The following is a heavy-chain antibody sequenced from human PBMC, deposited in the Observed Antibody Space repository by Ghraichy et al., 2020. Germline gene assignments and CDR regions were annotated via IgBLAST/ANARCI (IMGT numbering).Heavy chain of an antibody. CDR2: IYTSGNT. CDR1: GGSIGNYY. D-gene: IGHD1-26*01. CDR3: ARRRRIGTRGDGLDV. Sequence: SETLSLTCIVSGGSIGNYYWTWIRQPPGMGLEWIGYIYTSGNTNYNPSLESRVTISIDTSKSQFSLKLSSVTAADTAVYYCARRRRIGTRGDGLDVWGQGTTVTVSS. J-gene: IGHJ6*02. V-gene: IGHV4-4*09.